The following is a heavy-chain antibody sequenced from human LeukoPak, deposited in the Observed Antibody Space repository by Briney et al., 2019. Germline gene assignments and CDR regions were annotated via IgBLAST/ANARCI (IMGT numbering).Heavy chain of an antibody. Sequence: SETLPLTCTVSGGSISSSSYYWGWIRQPPGKGLEWIGSIYYSGSTYYNPSLKSRVTISVDTSKNQFSLKLSSVTAADTAVYYCARRGSSWFRWGQGTLVTVSS. CDR2: IYYSGST. CDR3: ARRGSSWFR. J-gene: IGHJ4*02. V-gene: IGHV4-39*01. D-gene: IGHD6-13*01. CDR1: GGSISSSSYY.